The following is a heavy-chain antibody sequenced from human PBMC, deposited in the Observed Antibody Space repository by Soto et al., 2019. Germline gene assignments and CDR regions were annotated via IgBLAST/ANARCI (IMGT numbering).Heavy chain of an antibody. CDR3: AKDQIRATVTTHYYYYGMDV. Sequence: QVQLVESGGGVVQPGRSLRLSCAASGFTFSSYGMHWVRQAPGKGLEWVAVISYDGSNKYYADSVKGRFTISRDNSKNTLYLQMNSLRAEDTAVYYCAKDQIRATVTTHYYYYGMDVWGQGTTVTVSS. V-gene: IGHV3-30*18. CDR2: ISYDGSNK. D-gene: IGHD4-17*01. CDR1: GFTFSSYG. J-gene: IGHJ6*02.